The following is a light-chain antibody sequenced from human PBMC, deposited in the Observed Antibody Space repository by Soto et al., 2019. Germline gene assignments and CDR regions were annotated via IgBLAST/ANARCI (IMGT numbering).Light chain of an antibody. Sequence: EIVLTQSPATLSLSPGERATLSCRASQSVSSYLAWYQQKPGQAPRLLIYDASNRATGIPARFSGSGSGTDFTLTINSLQPEDFATYYCQQAYSTPWTFGQGTKVEIK. CDR3: QQAYSTPWT. CDR1: QSVSSY. CDR2: DAS. V-gene: IGKV3-11*01. J-gene: IGKJ1*01.